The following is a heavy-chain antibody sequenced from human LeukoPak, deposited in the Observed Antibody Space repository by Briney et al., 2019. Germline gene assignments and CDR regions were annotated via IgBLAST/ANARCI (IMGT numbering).Heavy chain of an antibody. CDR2: INPSGGNT. J-gene: IGHJ5*02. Sequence: ASVKVSCKASGYTFTSYYMHWVRQAPGQGLEWMGIINPSGGNTNYAQKLQGRVTMTTDTSTSTAYMELRSLRSDDTAVYYCARDVGTYYYGSGSSSSWFDPWGQGTLVTVSS. CDR3: ARDVGTYYYGSGSSSSWFDP. CDR1: GYTFTSYY. V-gene: IGHV1-46*01. D-gene: IGHD3-10*01.